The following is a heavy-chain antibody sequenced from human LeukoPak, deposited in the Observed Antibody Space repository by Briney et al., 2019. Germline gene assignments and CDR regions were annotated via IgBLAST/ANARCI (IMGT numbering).Heavy chain of an antibody. J-gene: IGHJ4*02. D-gene: IGHD5-24*01. CDR2: IYYSGSS. V-gene: IGHV4-31*03. Sequence: SQTLSLTCTVSGGSISSGGYYWSWIRQPPGKGPEWIGYIYYSGSSYYNPSLRSRVTLSVDTSKNHFSLKLSSVTAADTAVYYCARNRDGYNSFDYWGQGTLVTVSS. CDR1: GGSISSGGYY. CDR3: ARNRDGYNSFDY.